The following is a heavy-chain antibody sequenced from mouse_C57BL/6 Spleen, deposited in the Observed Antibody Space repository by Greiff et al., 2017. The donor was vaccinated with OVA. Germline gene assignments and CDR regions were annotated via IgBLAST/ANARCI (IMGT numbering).Heavy chain of an antibody. CDR2: IDPANGNT. V-gene: IGHV14-3*01. D-gene: IGHD2-4*01. CDR1: GFNIKNTY. Sequence: EVQLQQSVAELVRPGASVKLSCTASGFNIKNTYMHWVKQRPEQGLEWIGRIDPANGNTKYAPKFQGKAPITADTSSNTAYLQLSSLTSEDTAIYYCASYYDYDGAWFAYWGQGTLVTVSA. J-gene: IGHJ3*01. CDR3: ASYYDYDGAWFAY.